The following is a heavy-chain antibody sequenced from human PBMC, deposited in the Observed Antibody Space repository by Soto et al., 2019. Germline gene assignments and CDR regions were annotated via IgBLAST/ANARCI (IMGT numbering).Heavy chain of an antibody. J-gene: IGHJ5*02. V-gene: IGHV1-18*01. CDR2: ISAYNGNT. D-gene: IGHD2-15*01. CDR1: GYTFTSYG. CDR3: ARADRIDWFDP. Sequence: ASVKVSCKASGYTFTSYGISWVRQAPGQGLEWMGWISAYNGNTNYAQKLQGRVTMTTDTSTGTAYMELRSLRPDDTAVYYCARADRIDWFDPWGQGTLVTVSS.